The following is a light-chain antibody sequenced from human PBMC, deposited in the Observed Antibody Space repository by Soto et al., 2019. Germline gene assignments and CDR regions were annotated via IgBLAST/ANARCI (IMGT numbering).Light chain of an antibody. CDR2: SND. CDR3: ATWDYDLNGVV. V-gene: IGLV1-44*01. Sequence: QSVLTQPPSASGTPGQRVSISCSGGSSNIGSTSVDWYQQVPGMAPKLLIYSNDQRPSGVPDRFSGSKSGTSGSLVISGLQAEDEADYFCATWDYDLNGVVVGGGTQLTVL. CDR1: SSNIGSTS. J-gene: IGLJ7*01.